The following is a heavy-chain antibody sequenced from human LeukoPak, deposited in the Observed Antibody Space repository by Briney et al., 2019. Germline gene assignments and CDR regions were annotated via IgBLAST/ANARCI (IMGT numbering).Heavy chain of an antibody. V-gene: IGHV1-69*05. Sequence: SVKVSCKASGGTFSGYAISWVRQAPGQGLEWMGRIIPIFGTANYAQKFQGRVTITTDESTSTAYMELSSLRSEDTAVYYCARDIIVVVPAAPYDAFDIRGQGTMVTVSS. CDR3: ARDIIVVVPAAPYDAFDI. J-gene: IGHJ3*02. CDR1: GGTFSGYA. CDR2: IIPIFGTA. D-gene: IGHD2-2*01.